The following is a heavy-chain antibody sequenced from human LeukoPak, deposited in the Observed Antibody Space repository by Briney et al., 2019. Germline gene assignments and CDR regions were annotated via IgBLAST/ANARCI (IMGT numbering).Heavy chain of an antibody. J-gene: IGHJ4*02. CDR1: GFTFSTYA. CDR3: AREEAYPAPYSVAS. CDR2: ISYHGSNK. D-gene: IGHD2-15*01. Sequence: PGGSLRLSCAASGFTFSTYAIHWVRHGPVKELEWVAVISYHGSNKYYADSVKGRFTTPRDNSKTTVYLQMNSLRAEDTAVYYCAREEAYPAPYSVASSGPGPLATASS. V-gene: IGHV3-30-3*01.